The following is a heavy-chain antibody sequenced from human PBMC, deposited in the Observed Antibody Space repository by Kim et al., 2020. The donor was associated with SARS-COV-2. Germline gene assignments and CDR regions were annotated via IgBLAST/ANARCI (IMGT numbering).Heavy chain of an antibody. CDR3: ASPIVYYYDSSGYYTVDAFDI. CDR2: IKQDGSEK. V-gene: IGHV3-7*03. CDR1: GFTFSSYW. J-gene: IGHJ3*02. Sequence: GGSLRLSCAASGFTFSSYWMSWVHQAPGKGLEWVANIKQDGSEKYYVDSVKGRFTISRDNAKNSLYLQMNSLRAEDTAVYYCASPIVYYYDSSGYYTVDAFDIWGQGTMVTVSS. D-gene: IGHD3-22*01.